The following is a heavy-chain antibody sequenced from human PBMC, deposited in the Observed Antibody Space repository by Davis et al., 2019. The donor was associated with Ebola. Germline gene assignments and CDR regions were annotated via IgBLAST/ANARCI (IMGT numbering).Heavy chain of an antibody. CDR3: ARVGLDKYYYYGMDV. J-gene: IGHJ6*04. CDR2: ISSSSSYI. D-gene: IGHD3/OR15-3a*01. CDR1: GFTFSSYS. Sequence: GESLKISCAASGFTFSSYSMNWVRQAPGKGLEWVSSISSSSSYIYYADSVKGRFTISRDNSKNTLYLQMNSLRAEDTAVYYCARVGLDKYYYYGMDVWGKGTTVTVSS. V-gene: IGHV3-21*04.